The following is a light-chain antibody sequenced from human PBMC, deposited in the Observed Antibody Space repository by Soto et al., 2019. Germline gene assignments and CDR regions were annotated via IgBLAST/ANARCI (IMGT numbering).Light chain of an antibody. V-gene: IGKV1-39*01. CDR2: AAS. J-gene: IGKJ1*01. CDR3: HQNYSTPPWT. Sequence: DLQMTQSPSSLSASVGDRVTITCRASQSSSSYLNWYQQKPGKAPKLLIYAASSLQSGVPSRFSGSGSGTDFTLTISSLQPEDFATYYCHQNYSTPPWTFGQGTKVEIK. CDR1: QSSSSY.